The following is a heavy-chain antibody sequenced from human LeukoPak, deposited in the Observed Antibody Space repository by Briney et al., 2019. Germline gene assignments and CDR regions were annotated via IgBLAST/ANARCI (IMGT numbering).Heavy chain of an antibody. Sequence: SETLSLTCTVSGGSISSYYWSWIRQPPGKGLEWIGYIYYSGGTNYNPSLKSRVTISVDTSKNQFSLKLSSVTAADTAVYYCAGVPAAYYYYYYMDVWGKGTTVTVSS. D-gene: IGHD2-2*01. J-gene: IGHJ6*03. CDR2: IYYSGGT. CDR3: AGVPAAYYYYYYMDV. V-gene: IGHV4-59*01. CDR1: GGSISSYY.